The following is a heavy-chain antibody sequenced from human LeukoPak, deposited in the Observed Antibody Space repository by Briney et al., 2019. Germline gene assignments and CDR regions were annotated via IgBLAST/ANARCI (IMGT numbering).Heavy chain of an antibody. D-gene: IGHD3-22*01. Sequence: SETLSLTCTISGGSISSYYWSWIRQPPGKGLEWIGEINHSGSTNYNPSLKSRVTISVDTSKNQFSLKLSSVTAADTAVYYCARLSYDSSGSYYFDYWGQGTLVTVSS. CDR1: GGSISSYY. CDR3: ARLSYDSSGSYYFDY. V-gene: IGHV4-34*01. J-gene: IGHJ4*02. CDR2: INHSGST.